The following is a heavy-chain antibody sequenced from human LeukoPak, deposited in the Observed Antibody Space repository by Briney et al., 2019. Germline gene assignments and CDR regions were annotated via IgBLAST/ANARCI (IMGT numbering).Heavy chain of an antibody. CDR2: INDNGDRT. D-gene: IGHD3-16*01. V-gene: IGHV3-23*01. CDR3: AKGLRTGVGPYMGYHYYMDV. J-gene: IGHJ6*03. Sequence: GGSLRLSCAASGFTLSSYAMSWVRQAPGKGLKWVSTINDNGDRTYYADSVKGRFTISRDNSYNTVSLQMNSLRDEDTGVYYCAKGLRTGVGPYMGYHYYMDVWGKGATVTVSS. CDR1: GFTLSSYA.